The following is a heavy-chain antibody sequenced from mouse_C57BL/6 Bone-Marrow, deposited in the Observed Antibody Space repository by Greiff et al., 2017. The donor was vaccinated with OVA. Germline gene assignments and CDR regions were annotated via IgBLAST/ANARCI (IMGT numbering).Heavy chain of an antibody. J-gene: IGHJ3*01. CDR2: IDPSDSYT. V-gene: IGHV1-69*01. D-gene: IGHD1-1*01. Sequence: QVQLQQPGAELVMPGASVKLSCKASSYTFTSYWMHWVKQRPGQGLEWIGEIDPSDSYTNYNQKFKGKSTLTVDKSSSTAYMQLSSLTSEDSAVYYCARKYYGTPWFAYWGQGTLVTVSA. CDR3: ARKYYGTPWFAY. CDR1: SYTFTSYW.